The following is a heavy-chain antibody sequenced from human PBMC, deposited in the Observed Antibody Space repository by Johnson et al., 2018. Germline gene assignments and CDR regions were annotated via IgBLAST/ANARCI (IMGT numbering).Heavy chain of an antibody. CDR1: GFTFSSYS. J-gene: IGHJ3*02. CDR2: ISSSSSTI. CDR3: AKDKPRGAARIGAFDI. D-gene: IGHD6-13*01. V-gene: IGHV3-48*02. Sequence: EVQLLESGGGLVQPGGSLRLSCAASGFTFSSYSMNWVRQAPGKGLEWVSYISSSSSTIYYADSVKGRFTISRDNAKNSLYLQMNSLRDEDTAVYYCAKDKPRGAARIGAFDIWGQGTMVTVSS.